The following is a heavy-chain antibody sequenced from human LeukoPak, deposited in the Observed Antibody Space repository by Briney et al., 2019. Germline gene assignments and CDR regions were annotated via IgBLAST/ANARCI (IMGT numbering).Heavy chain of an antibody. Sequence: GGSLRLSCAASGFDFSKYWMHWVRQAPGKGPVWVSRIQSDGRKTEYADSVKGRFTISRDNAKNVLYLQMNSLRVDDTGVYYCARTVYYEKDDDAFYRNFDFWGQGTLVTVSS. CDR3: ARTVYYEKDDDAFYRNFDF. CDR2: IQSDGRKT. J-gene: IGHJ4*02. CDR1: GFDFSKYW. V-gene: IGHV3-74*01. D-gene: IGHD3-22*01.